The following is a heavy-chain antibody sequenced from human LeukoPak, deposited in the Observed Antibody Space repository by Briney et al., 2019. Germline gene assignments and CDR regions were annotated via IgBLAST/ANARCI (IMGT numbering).Heavy chain of an antibody. V-gene: IGHV3-23*01. Sequence: PGGSLRLSCAVSGITLSNYGTSWVRQAPGKGLEWVAGISDSGGRTKYADPVKGRFTISRDNPKNTLYLQMDSLRGDDTAVYYCARDLSLGAPGGFDYWGQGTLGTVSS. CDR2: ISDSGGRT. CDR1: GITLSNYG. J-gene: IGHJ4*02. CDR3: ARDLSLGAPGGFDY. D-gene: IGHD3-16*01.